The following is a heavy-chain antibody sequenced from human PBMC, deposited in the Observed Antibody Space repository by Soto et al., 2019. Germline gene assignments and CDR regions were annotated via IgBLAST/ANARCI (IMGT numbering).Heavy chain of an antibody. CDR3: ARLKGDGSTWWGY. V-gene: IGHV1-18*01. J-gene: IGHJ4*02. Sequence: QIQLVQSGTEVKKPGASVKVSCRVSGYNFRSYGISWVRQAPGQGLEWMGWISGYNGHTNYAQGLQGRVIMTTDTSTSTVYMELRSLRSDDTAVYYCARLKGDGSTWWGYWGQGTLVTVSS. D-gene: IGHD2-2*01. CDR2: ISGYNGHT. CDR1: GYNFRSYG.